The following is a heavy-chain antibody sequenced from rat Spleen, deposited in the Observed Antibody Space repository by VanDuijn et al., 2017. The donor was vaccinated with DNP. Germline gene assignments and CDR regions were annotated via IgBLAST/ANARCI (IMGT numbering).Heavy chain of an antibody. Sequence: EVQLVESGGGLVQPGRSLKLSCAASGFTFSDYYMAWVRQAPTKGLEWVAYISYDGGSTYYGDSVKGRFTISRDNAKSTLYLQMNSLRSEDMATYYCARSHPYGYIYYYAMDAWGQGTSVTVSS. J-gene: IGHJ4*01. D-gene: IGHD1-4*01. V-gene: IGHV5-22*01. CDR3: ARSHPYGYIYYYAMDA. CDR2: ISYDGGST. CDR1: GFTFSDYY.